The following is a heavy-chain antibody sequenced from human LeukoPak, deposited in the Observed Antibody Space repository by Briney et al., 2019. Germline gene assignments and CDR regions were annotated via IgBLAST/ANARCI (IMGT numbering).Heavy chain of an antibody. CDR3: AKDYLDYYDSSGFDP. CDR2: ISGSGGST. V-gene: IGHV3-23*01. J-gene: IGHJ5*02. D-gene: IGHD3-22*01. Sequence: PVGSLRLSCAASGFTFSSYAMSWVRQAPGKGLEWVSAISGSGGSTYYADSVKGRFTISRDNSKNTLYLQMNSLRAEDTAVYYCAKDYLDYYDSSGFDPWGQGTLVTVSS. CDR1: GFTFSSYA.